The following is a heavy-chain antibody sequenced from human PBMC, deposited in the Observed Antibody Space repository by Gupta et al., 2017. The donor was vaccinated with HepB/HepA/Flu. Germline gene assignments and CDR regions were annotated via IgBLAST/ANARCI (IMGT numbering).Heavy chain of an antibody. CDR2: IKQDGSEK. D-gene: IGHD4-23*01. Sequence: EVQLVESGGGLVQPGGSLRLSCAAAGCTFSSHGMNWVGQAPGKGMEWVANIKQDGSEKKYVDSVKGRFIISRDNAKDSLYLQMDSLRAEDTAVYYCAGGSGGTTRALDIWGQGTMVTVSS. CDR1: GCTFSSHG. V-gene: IGHV3-7*01. CDR3: AGGSGGTTRALDI. J-gene: IGHJ3*02.